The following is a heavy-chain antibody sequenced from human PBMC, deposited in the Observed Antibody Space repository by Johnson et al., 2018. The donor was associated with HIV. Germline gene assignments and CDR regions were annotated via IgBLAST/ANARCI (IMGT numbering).Heavy chain of an antibody. CDR3: AREVFTIFGATHRGAFNI. CDR2: ISGSGGST. Sequence: QMLLVESGGGVVQPGRSLRLSCAASGLTFSSYGMHWVRQAPGKGLEWVSAISGSGGSTGYADSVKGRFTISRDNAKSSLFLQMNSLRAEDTAVYYCAREVFTIFGATHRGAFNIWGQGTMVTVSS. J-gene: IGHJ3*02. CDR1: GLTFSSYG. V-gene: IGHV3-NL1*01. D-gene: IGHD3-3*01.